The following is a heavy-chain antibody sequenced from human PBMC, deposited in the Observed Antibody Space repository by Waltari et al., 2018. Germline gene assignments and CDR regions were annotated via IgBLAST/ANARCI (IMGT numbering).Heavy chain of an antibody. V-gene: IGHV3-23*04. D-gene: IGHD3-16*01. CDR2: ISSGGSK. Sequence: VQLVESGGGLAKPGGSVRLSCEASGFTFSNYAIHWVRQAPGKGLEWVSGISSGGSKYYTDSVKGRFTISRDNSKNTVSLQMNSLTTEDTAVYYCAPPGGYWGQGVLVTVSS. CDR3: APPGGY. CDR1: GFTFSNYA. J-gene: IGHJ4*02.